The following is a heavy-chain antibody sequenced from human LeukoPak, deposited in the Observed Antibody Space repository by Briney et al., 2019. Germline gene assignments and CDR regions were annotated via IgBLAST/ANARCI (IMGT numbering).Heavy chain of an antibody. Sequence: GGSLRLSCAASGFTFSSSWMSWVRQAPGKGLEWVANIKPDGSEKYYVDSVKGRFTISRDNAKNSLYLQMNSLRAEDTAVYFCARDTMGATDYWGQGTLVTVSS. V-gene: IGHV3-7*01. D-gene: IGHD1-26*01. CDR3: ARDTMGATDY. CDR2: IKPDGSEK. J-gene: IGHJ4*02. CDR1: GFTFSSSW.